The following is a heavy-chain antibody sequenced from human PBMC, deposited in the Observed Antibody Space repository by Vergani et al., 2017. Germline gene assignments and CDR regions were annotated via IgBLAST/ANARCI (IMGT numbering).Heavy chain of an antibody. Sequence: VQLVESGGGVVQPGGSLRLSCAASAFTFSNYAMSWVRQAPGKGLEWVSTISGSGGSTYYADSVKGRFAISRDNSKNTLYLQMNNLRAEDTAVYYCAKDRQGRYSSSSGPFDYWGQGTLVTVSS. J-gene: IGHJ4*02. CDR1: AFTFSNYA. D-gene: IGHD6-6*01. CDR2: ISGSGGST. V-gene: IGHV3-23*04. CDR3: AKDRQGRYSSSSGPFDY.